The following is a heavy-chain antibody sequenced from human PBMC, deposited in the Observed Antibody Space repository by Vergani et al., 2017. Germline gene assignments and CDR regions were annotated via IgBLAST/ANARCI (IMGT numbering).Heavy chain of an antibody. J-gene: IGHJ5*02. CDR2: INPNSGGT. CDR1: GYTFTGYY. CDR3: ARGGLGGNSGSGGFWFDP. Sequence: QVQLVQSGAEVKKPGASVKVSCKASGYTFTGYYMHWVRQPPGQGLEWMGWINPNSGGTNYEQKFQGRVTMTRDTSISTAYMELSRLRADDTAVYYGARGGLGGNSGSGGFWFDPWGQGTLVTVSS. D-gene: IGHD4-23*01. V-gene: IGHV1-2*02.